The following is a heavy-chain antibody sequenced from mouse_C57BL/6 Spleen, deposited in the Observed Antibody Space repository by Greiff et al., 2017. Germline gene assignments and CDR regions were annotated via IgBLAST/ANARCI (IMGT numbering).Heavy chain of an antibody. V-gene: IGHV3-1*01. CDR2: ISYSGST. D-gene: IGHD2-4*01. CDR1: GYSITSGYD. CDR3: ARAPYDDDGGFDY. J-gene: IGHJ2*01. Sequence: EVKVEESGPGMVKPSQSLSLTCTVTGYSITSGYDWHWLRHFPGNKLEWMGYISYSGSTNYNPSLKSRISITHDTSKNHFFLKLNSVTTEDTATYYCARAPYDDDGGFDYWGQGTTLTVSS.